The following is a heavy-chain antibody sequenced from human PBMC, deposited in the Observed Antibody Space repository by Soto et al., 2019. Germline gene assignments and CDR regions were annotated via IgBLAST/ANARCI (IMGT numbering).Heavy chain of an antibody. CDR2: IYYSGIT. Sequence: PSETLSLTCTVSGGSISSGGYYWTWIRQHPGKGLEWIGYIYYSGITYYNPSLKSRVTISVDTSKNQFSLKLSSVTAADTAVYYCARQKYYGSGRFGLYYYYGMDVWGQGTTVTVSS. D-gene: IGHD3-10*01. CDR3: ARQKYYGSGRFGLYYYYGMDV. J-gene: IGHJ6*02. CDR1: GGSISSGGYY. V-gene: IGHV4-31*03.